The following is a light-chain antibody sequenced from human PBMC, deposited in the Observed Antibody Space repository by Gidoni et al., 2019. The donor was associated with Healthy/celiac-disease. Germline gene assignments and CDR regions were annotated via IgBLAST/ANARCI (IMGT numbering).Light chain of an antibody. J-gene: IGKJ2*01. Sequence: DIQLTQPPSFLSASVGDRVTITCRASQGISSYLAWYQQKQGKAPKLLIYAASTLQGGVPSWFSGSGSGTEFTLTISSLQPIDFATYYCQQLNSYSYTFGQGTKLEIK. CDR1: QGISSY. CDR2: AAS. V-gene: IGKV1-9*01. CDR3: QQLNSYSYT.